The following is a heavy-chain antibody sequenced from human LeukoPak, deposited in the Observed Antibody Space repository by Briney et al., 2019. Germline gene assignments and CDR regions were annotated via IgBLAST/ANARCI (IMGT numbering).Heavy chain of an antibody. J-gene: IGHJ4*02. CDR2: ITGRSSYT. V-gene: IGHV3-21*04. Sequence: GGSLRLSCAASGFTFSSYSLNWVRQAPGKGLEWVSSITGRSSYTYYADSVKGRFTISRDNSKNTLYLQMNSLRAEDTAVYYCAKSLLYYYDSSGYYYVPYFDYWGQGTLVTVSS. D-gene: IGHD3-22*01. CDR3: AKSLLYYYDSSGYYYVPYFDY. CDR1: GFTFSSYS.